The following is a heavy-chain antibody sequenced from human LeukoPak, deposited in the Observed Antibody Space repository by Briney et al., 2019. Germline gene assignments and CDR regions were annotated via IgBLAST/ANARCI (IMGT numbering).Heavy chain of an antibody. J-gene: IGHJ4*02. Sequence: SETLSLTCAVYGGSFSGYYWSWIRQPPGKGLEWIGYIYHSGSTYYNPSLKSRVTISVDRSRNQFSLKLSSVTAADTAVYYCARTTVTTWRYFDYWGQGTLVTVSS. D-gene: IGHD4-17*01. V-gene: IGHV4-34*01. CDR1: GGSFSGYY. CDR3: ARTTVTTWRYFDY. CDR2: IYHSGST.